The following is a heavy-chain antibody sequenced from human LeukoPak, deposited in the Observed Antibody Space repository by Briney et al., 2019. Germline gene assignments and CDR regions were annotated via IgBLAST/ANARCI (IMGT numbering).Heavy chain of an antibody. CDR2: IIPIFGTA. CDR3: ASAFATAKNYYYYMDV. V-gene: IGHV1-69*05. CDR1: GGTFSSYA. Sequence: ASVKVSCKAPGGTFSSYAISWVRQAPGQGLEWMGGIIPIFGTANYAQKFQGRVTITTDESTSTAYMELSSLRSEDTAVYYCASAFATAKNYYYYMDVWRKGTTVTVSS. D-gene: IGHD4-11*01. J-gene: IGHJ6*03.